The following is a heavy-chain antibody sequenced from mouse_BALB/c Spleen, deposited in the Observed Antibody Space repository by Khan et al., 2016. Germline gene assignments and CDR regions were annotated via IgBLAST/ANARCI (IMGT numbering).Heavy chain of an antibody. CDR1: GYTFTNYG. V-gene: IGHV9-3-1*01. CDR3: ARDFGSSYGWFAY. Sequence: QIQLVQSGPELKKPGETVKISCKASGYTFTNYGMNWVKQAPGKGLKWMGWINTYTGEPTYADDFKGRFAFSLETSASTAYLQLNNLKNEDTATYFCARDFGSSYGWFAYWGQGTLVTVSA. D-gene: IGHD1-1*01. CDR2: INTYTGEP. J-gene: IGHJ3*01.